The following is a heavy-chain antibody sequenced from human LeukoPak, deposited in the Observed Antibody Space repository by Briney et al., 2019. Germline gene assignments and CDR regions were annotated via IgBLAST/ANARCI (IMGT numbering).Heavy chain of an antibody. J-gene: IGHJ6*03. D-gene: IGHD6-25*01. Sequence: ASVKVSCKASGYTFTSYGISWVRQAPGQGLEWMGWISAYNGNTNYAQKLQGRVTMTTDTSTSTAYMELRSLRSDDTAVYYCARIQRPPYYYYYMDVWGKGTTVTVSS. CDR2: ISAYNGNT. V-gene: IGHV1-18*01. CDR1: GYTFTSYG. CDR3: ARIQRPPYYYYYMDV.